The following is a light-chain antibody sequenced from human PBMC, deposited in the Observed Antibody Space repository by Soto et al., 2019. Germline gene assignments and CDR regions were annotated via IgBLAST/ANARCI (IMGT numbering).Light chain of an antibody. CDR2: HTS. CDR3: QQYGTSPFS. Sequence: DIVLTQSPDTLSLSPREGGTLSFSASQRVPNNYIAWYQQRLGKAPSLLIYHTSGRSPAFPDRFSGSGSGIEFTLTISGLEPADFGVYYCQQYGTSPFSFGPGTTV. V-gene: IGKV3-20*01. J-gene: IGKJ3*01. CDR1: QRVPNNY.